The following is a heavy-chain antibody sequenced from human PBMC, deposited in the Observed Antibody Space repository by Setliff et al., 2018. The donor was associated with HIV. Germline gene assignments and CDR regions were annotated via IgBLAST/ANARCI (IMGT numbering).Heavy chain of an antibody. CDR2: IIPILGTA. CDR3: ARALDDILPGMTRKWFDP. J-gene: IGHJ5*02. V-gene: IGHV1-69*08. CDR1: GGTFSSYT. D-gene: IGHD3-9*01. Sequence: SVKVSCKASGGTFSSYTINWVRQAPGQGLEWMGRIIPILGTANYAQKFQGRVTITAEKSTSTVYMELSSLRSEDTAVYYCARALDDILPGMTRKWFDPWGQGTLVTSPQ.